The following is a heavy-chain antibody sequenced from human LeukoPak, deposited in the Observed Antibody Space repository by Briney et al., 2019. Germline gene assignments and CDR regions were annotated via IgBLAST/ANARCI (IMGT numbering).Heavy chain of an antibody. CDR3: ASSIAVAGTPYYFDY. V-gene: IGHV4-39*01. Sequence: SETLSLTCTVSGGSISSSSYYWGWIRQPPGKGLEWIGSIYYSGSTYYNPSLKSRVTISVDTSKNQFSLKLSSVTAADTAVYYCASSIAVAGTPYYFDYWGQGTLVTVSS. CDR1: GGSISSSSYY. J-gene: IGHJ4*02. D-gene: IGHD6-19*01. CDR2: IYYSGST.